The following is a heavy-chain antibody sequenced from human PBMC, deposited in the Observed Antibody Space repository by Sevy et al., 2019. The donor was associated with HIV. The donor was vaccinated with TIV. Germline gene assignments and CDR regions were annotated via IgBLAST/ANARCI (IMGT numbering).Heavy chain of an antibody. V-gene: IGHV3-48*03. J-gene: IGHJ4*02. CDR3: ARDLPPSATTVAHFDC. CDR1: GFIFSSYE. D-gene: IGHD4-17*01. CDR2: ISNSGTTI. Sequence: GGSLRLSCAASGFIFSSYEMNWVRQAPGKGLEWVSYISNSGTTIYYSDSVKGRFTISRDNARNSLYLQMNSLRAEDTAVHYCARDLPPSATTVAHFDCWGQGTLVTVSS.